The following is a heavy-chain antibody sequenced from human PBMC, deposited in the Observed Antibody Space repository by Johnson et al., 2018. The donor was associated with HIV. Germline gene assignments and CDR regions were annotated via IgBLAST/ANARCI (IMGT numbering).Heavy chain of an antibody. J-gene: IGHJ3*02. CDR3: AVGAADAFDI. Sequence: QVQLVESGGGVVQPGRSLRLSCAASEFTLSNYAMHWVRQAPGKGLEWVAVISYDGSNKYYADSVKGRFTISRDNSKNTLDLQMNSLRAEETAVYYCAVGAADAFDIWGQGTMVTVSS. CDR2: ISYDGSNK. CDR1: EFTLSNYA. D-gene: IGHD1-26*01. V-gene: IGHV3-30*04.